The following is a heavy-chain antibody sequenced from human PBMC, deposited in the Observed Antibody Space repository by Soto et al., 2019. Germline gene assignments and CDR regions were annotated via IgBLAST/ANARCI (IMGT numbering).Heavy chain of an antibody. CDR1: GYSFTSLD. CDR3: ARGVTAGVGY. V-gene: IGHV1-8*01. J-gene: IGHJ4*02. CDR2: MQPSSGRT. D-gene: IGHD1-26*01. Sequence: ASVKVSCKASGYSFTSLDINWVRQTTGQGLEWMGWMQPSSGRTGYAQKFQGRVTMTRDTSINTAYMELSSLTSDDTAFYYCARGVTAGVGYWGQGTLVTVSS.